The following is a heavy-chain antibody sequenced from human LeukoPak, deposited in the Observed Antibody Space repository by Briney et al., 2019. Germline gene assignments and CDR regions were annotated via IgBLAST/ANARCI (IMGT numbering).Heavy chain of an antibody. CDR3: VGEGSWEQPGY. D-gene: IGHD1-26*01. CDR2: IHYSGST. Sequence: SETLSLTCTVSGYSIRSSSSYWGWIHQPPGKGLEWIGSIHYSGSTYYNPSLKSRVTISVDTSRNQFSLKLSSVTAADTAVYYCVGEGSWEQPGYWGQGTLATVSS. V-gene: IGHV4-39*02. CDR1: GYSIRSSSSY. J-gene: IGHJ4*02.